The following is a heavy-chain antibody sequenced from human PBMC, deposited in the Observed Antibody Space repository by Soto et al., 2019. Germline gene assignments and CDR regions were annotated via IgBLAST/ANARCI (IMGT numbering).Heavy chain of an antibody. D-gene: IGHD2-15*01. CDR1: GGSFSGYY. CDR2: INHSGST. J-gene: IGHJ4*02. V-gene: IGHV4-34*01. CDR3: ARRVRGWFDY. Sequence: QVQLQQWGAGLLKPSETLSLTCAVYGGSFSGYYWSWIRQPPGKGLEWIGEINHSGSTNYNPSLKSRVTISVDTSKNQFSLKLSSVTAADTAVYYCARRVRGWFDYWGQGTLVTVSS.